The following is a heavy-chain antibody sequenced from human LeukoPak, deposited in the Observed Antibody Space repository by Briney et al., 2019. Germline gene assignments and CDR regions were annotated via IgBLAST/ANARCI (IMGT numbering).Heavy chain of an antibody. CDR1: GFTFSSYS. J-gene: IGHJ4*02. CDR2: ISGSGSST. Sequence: GGSLRLSCAASGFTFSSYSMTWVRQAPGKGLEWVSPISGSGSSTYYADSVKGRFTISRDNSKNTLYLQMNSLRAEDTAVYYCAKGVAVASPYYFDYWGQGTLVTVSS. D-gene: IGHD6-19*01. CDR3: AKGVAVASPYYFDY. V-gene: IGHV3-23*01.